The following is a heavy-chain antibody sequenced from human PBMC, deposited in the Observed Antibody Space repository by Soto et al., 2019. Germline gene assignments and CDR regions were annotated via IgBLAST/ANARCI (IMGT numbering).Heavy chain of an antibody. D-gene: IGHD1-7*01. CDR2: IYSSGST. J-gene: IGHJ4*02. Sequence: QVQLQESGPGLVKPSETLSLTCTVSGGSISSYYWSWIRQPAGKGLEWIGRIYSSGSTNYNPSHKSRVSMSVDTSKNQASLKLSSVTAADTAVYYCAGELELPYYNFDYWGQGTLVTVSS. CDR1: GGSISSYY. V-gene: IGHV4-4*07. CDR3: AGELELPYYNFDY.